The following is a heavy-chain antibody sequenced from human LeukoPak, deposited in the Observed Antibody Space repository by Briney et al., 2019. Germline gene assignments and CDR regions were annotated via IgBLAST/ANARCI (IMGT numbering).Heavy chain of an antibody. CDR2: ISGSGGST. J-gene: IGHJ4*02. CDR1: GFTFSNYA. V-gene: IGHV3-23*01. D-gene: IGHD1-26*01. Sequence: GGSLRLSCAASGFTFSNYAMNWVRQAPGRGLEWVSAISGSGGSTYYADSVKGRFTISRDNSKNTLYLQMNSLRAEDTAVYYCAKDLAGRESYSFDYWGQGTLVTVSS. CDR3: AKDLAGRESYSFDY.